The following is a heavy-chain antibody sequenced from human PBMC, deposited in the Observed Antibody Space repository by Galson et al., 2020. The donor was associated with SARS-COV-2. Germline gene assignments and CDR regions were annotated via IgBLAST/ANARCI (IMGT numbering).Heavy chain of an antibody. V-gene: IGHV4-34*01. CDR2: INHSGST. CDR1: GGSFSGYY. D-gene: IGHD1-26*01. Sequence: SETLSLTCAVYGGSFSGYYWSWIRQPPGKGLEWTGEINHSGSTNYNPSLKSRVTISVDTSKNQFSLKLSSVTAADTAVYYCARRRVKWEPGPPFDYWGQGTLVTVSS. CDR3: ARRRVKWEPGPPFDY. J-gene: IGHJ4*02.